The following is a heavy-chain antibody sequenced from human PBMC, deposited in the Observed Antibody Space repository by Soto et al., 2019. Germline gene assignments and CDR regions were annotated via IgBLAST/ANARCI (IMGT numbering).Heavy chain of an antibody. CDR3: ATHYYYDSSGYYPNSAFAL. D-gene: IGHD3-22*01. V-gene: IGHV1-69*13. CDR2: IIPIFGTA. Sequence: GASVKVSCKASGGTFSSYAISWVRQAPGQGLEWMGGIIPIFGTANYAQKFQGRVTITADESTSTAYMELSSLRSEDTAVYYCATHYYYDSSGYYPNSAFALWGQGTMVTVSS. CDR1: GGTFSSYA. J-gene: IGHJ3*01.